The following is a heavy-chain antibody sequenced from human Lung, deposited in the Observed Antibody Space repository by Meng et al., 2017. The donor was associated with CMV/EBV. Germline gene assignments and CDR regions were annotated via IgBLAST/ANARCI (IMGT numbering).Heavy chain of an antibody. J-gene: IGHJ4*02. D-gene: IGHD5-12*01. CDR2: ISGSGGST. CDR1: GFRFSRYA. CDR3: AKFRSGNDWVPDY. V-gene: IGHV3-23*01. Sequence: CAASGFRFSRYAMSWVRQAPGKGLEWVSAISGSGGSTYYADAVKGRFTISRDNSKNTLYLQMNSLRAEDTAVYYCAKFRSGNDWVPDYWGQGTLVTVSS.